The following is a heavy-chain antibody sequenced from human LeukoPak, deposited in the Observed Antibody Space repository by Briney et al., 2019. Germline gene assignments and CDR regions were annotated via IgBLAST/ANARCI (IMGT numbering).Heavy chain of an antibody. CDR2: IIPIFGTA. Sequence: SVKVSCKASGGTFSDYAVTWVRQAPGQGLEWMGGIIPIFGTANYAQKFQGRVTITADESTSTAYMELSSLRSEDTAVYYCARGWVYDFWSGFAFDYWGQGTLVTVSS. D-gene: IGHD3-3*01. CDR3: ARGWVYDFWSGFAFDY. J-gene: IGHJ4*02. V-gene: IGHV1-69*01. CDR1: GGTFSDYA.